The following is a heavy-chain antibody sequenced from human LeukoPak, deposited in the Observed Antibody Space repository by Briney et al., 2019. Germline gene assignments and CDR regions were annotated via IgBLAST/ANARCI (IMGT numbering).Heavy chain of an antibody. J-gene: IGHJ4*02. V-gene: IGHV3-74*01. CDR2: ISGDGTST. CDR1: GFTFSTNW. CDR3: AKDLPVDTAKNRKDDY. Sequence: KSGGSLRLSCAASGFTFSTNWMHWVRQAPGRGLVWVSRISGDGTSTNYADSVTGRFTISRDNAKNTLYLQMNSLRAEDTAVYYCAKDLPVDTAKNRKDDYWGQGTLVTVSS. D-gene: IGHD5-18*01.